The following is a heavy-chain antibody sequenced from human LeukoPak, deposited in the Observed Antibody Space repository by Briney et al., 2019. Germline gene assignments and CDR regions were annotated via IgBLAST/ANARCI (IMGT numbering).Heavy chain of an antibody. V-gene: IGHV4-59*10. CDR3: ARVSAAAVDREYYYYMDV. J-gene: IGHJ6*03. D-gene: IGHD6-13*01. CDR1: GGSFSGYY. CDR2: IYTSGST. Sequence: PSETLSLTCAVYGGSFSGYYWSWIRQPAGKGLEWIGRIYTSGSTNYNPSLKSRVTMSVDTSKNQFSLKLSSVTAADTAVYYCARVSAAAVDREYYYYMDVWGKGTTVTISS.